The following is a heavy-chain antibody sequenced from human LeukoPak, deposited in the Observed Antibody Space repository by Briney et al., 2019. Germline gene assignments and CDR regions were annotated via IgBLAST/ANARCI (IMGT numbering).Heavy chain of an antibody. CDR2: ISESGDGT. V-gene: IGHV3-23*01. CDR1: GFTFSSYA. J-gene: IGHJ5*02. CDR3: AKGGYTYAYGS. Sequence: PGGSLRLSCAASGFTFSSYAMSWVCQAPRKGLEWVSAISESGDGTFYSDSAKGRFTISRDNSKNTLYLQMNSLRADDTAVYYCAKGGYTYAYGSWGQGTLVTVSS. D-gene: IGHD5-18*01.